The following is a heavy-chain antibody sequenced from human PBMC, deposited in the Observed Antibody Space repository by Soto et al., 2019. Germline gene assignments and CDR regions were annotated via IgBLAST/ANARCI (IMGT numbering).Heavy chain of an antibody. J-gene: IGHJ4*02. Sequence: HVQLVQSGAEVKKPGASVKVSCKASGYTFTVYYMHWVRPAPGQGLEWMGWINPNSGGTNYAQKFQGWVTMTRDTSISKASMELSRLRYDDTAVYYCSREVDYYGSGTSFDYWCQGTLVTVSS. CDR3: SREVDYYGSGTSFDY. CDR1: GYTFTVYY. CDR2: INPNSGGT. D-gene: IGHD3-10*01. V-gene: IGHV1-2*04.